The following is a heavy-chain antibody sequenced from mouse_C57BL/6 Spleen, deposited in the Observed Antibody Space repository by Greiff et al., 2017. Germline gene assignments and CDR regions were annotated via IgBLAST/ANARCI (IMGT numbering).Heavy chain of an antibody. D-gene: IGHD3-2*02. J-gene: IGHJ3*01. CDR3: VRQDSSGYCFAY. V-gene: IGHV10-1*01. CDR2: IRSKSNNYAT. CDR1: GFSFNTYA. Sequence: EVQGVESGGGLVQPKGSLKLSCAASGFSFNTYAMNWVRQAPGKGLEWVARIRSKSNNYATYYADSVKDRCTISRDDSESMLYLQMNNLKTEDTAMYDCVRQDSSGYCFAYWGQGTLVTVSA.